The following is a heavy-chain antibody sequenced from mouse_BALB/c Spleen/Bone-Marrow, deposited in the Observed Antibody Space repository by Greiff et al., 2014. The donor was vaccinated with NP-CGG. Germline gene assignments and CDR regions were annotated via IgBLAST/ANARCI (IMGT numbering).Heavy chain of an antibody. CDR3: ARGDDYDPFAC. CDR2: IAPGSGST. Sequence: LVKPGASVKLSCKASGYTFTSYWINWIKQRPGQGLEWIGRIAPGSGSTYYNEMFKGKATLTVDTSSSTAYIQLSSLSSEDSAVYFCARGDDYDPFACWGQGTLVTVSA. J-gene: IGHJ3*01. CDR1: GYTFTSYW. V-gene: IGHV1S41*01. D-gene: IGHD2-4*01.